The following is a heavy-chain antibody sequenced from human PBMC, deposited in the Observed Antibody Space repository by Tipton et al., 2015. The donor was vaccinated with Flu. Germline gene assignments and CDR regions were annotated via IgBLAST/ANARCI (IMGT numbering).Heavy chain of an antibody. D-gene: IGHD3-10*01. CDR3: ARTHWSGYQYYMDF. CDR2: IYPSGTT. CDR1: GHSINSDYY. V-gene: IGHV4-38-2*02. Sequence: TLSLTCTVSGHSINSDYYWGWIRQPPGRGLEWIATIYPSGTTYYNPSLKSRVTISVDTSKSQFSLMLRSVTAADTAVYYCARTHWSGYQYYMDFWGKGTTVTVSS. J-gene: IGHJ6*03.